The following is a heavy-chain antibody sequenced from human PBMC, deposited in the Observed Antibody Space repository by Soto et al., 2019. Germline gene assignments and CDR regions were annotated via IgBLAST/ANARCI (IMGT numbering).Heavy chain of an antibody. Sequence: QVQLVQSGAEVKKPGSSVKVSCKASGGTFSSYAISWVRQAPGQGLEWMGGIIPIFGTANYAQKFQGRVTITADESTSAADMELSSLRSEDTAVYYCARGPGGIAVAVYYFDYWGQGTLVTVSS. CDR1: GGTFSSYA. CDR2: IIPIFGTA. J-gene: IGHJ4*02. V-gene: IGHV1-69*12. CDR3: ARGPGGIAVAVYYFDY. D-gene: IGHD6-19*01.